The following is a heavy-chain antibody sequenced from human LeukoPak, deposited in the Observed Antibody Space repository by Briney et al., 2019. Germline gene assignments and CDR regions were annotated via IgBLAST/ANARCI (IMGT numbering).Heavy chain of an antibody. Sequence: GRSLRLSCAASGFTFSSYAMHWVRQAPGQGLEWMGWINPNSGGTNYAQKFQGRVTMTRDTSISTAYMELSRLRSDDTAVYYCARSVVVPAAIRGYYFDYWGQGTLVTVSS. J-gene: IGHJ4*02. D-gene: IGHD2-2*02. CDR3: ARSVVVPAAIRGYYFDY. CDR2: INPNSGGT. CDR1: GFTFSSYA. V-gene: IGHV1-2*02.